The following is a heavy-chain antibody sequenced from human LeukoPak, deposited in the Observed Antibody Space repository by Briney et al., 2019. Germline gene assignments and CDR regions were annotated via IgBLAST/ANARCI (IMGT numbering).Heavy chain of an antibody. D-gene: IGHD2-15*01. Sequence: ASVKVSCKASGYTFTSYGISWVRQAPGQGLEWMGWISAYNGNTNYAQKFQGRVTMTRDMSTSTVYMELSSLRSEDTAVYYCARGIRGYCSGGSCYRGYFDYWGQGTLVTVSS. CDR1: GYTFTSYG. CDR2: ISAYNGNT. J-gene: IGHJ4*02. CDR3: ARGIRGYCSGGSCYRGYFDY. V-gene: IGHV1-18*01.